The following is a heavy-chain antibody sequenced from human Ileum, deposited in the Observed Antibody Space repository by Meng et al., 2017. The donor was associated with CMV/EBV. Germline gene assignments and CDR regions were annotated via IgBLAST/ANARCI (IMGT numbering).Heavy chain of an antibody. Sequence: QVQLQESGAGLVKPSETLSLTCNVSGGSIDYYYWTLIRQPPGKTLEWIGNVFYTGRTSYNPSLKSRLTISVDTSANQFSLKLTSVTAADTAVYYCARATRGDATFDSWGQGTLVTVSS. J-gene: IGHJ4*02. V-gene: IGHV4-59*01. CDR3: ARATRGDATFDS. CDR2: VFYTGRT. CDR1: GGSIDYYY. D-gene: IGHD2-21*02.